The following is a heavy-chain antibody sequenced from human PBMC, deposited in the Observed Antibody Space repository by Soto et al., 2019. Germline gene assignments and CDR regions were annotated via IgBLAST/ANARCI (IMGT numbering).Heavy chain of an antibody. CDR2: ITPFVDTS. CDR1: GGTFSKYS. Sequence: QVRLVQSGAEVKKPGSSVKVSCKVSGGTFSKYSLSWVRQTPGQGLEWMGGITPFVDTSNYAQRFLGRVTITEDKSTHTAFLELSGLKSEDTALYFCASTSYCNGSSCYSRHYYGMDVWGQGTTVTVSS. CDR3: ASTSYCNGSSCYSRHYYGMDV. D-gene: IGHD2-2*01. J-gene: IGHJ6*02. V-gene: IGHV1-69*06.